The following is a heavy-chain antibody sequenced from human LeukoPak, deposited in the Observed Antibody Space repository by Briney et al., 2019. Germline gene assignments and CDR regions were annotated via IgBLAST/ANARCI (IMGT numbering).Heavy chain of an antibody. Sequence: GGSLRLSCAASGFTFSSYAMHWVRQAPGKGLEWVAVISYDGSNKYYADSVKGRFTISRDNSKNTLYLQMNSLRAEDTAVYYCAREGTSQQLVPPSFDYWGQGTLVTVSS. D-gene: IGHD6-13*01. V-gene: IGHV3-30-3*01. CDR1: GFTFSSYA. J-gene: IGHJ4*02. CDR2: ISYDGSNK. CDR3: AREGTSQQLVPPSFDY.